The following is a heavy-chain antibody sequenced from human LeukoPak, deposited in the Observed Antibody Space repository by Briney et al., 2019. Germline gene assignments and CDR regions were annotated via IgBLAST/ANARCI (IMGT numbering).Heavy chain of an antibody. V-gene: IGHV3-43*02. Sequence: GGSLRLSCAASGFTFDDYAMHWVRQAPGKGLEWVSLISGDGGSTYYADSVKGRFTISRDNSKNSLYLQMNSLRTEDTALYYCAKDNVDCSGGSRYLYYFDYWGQGTLVTVSS. D-gene: IGHD2-15*01. CDR2: ISGDGGST. CDR1: GFTFDDYA. CDR3: AKDNVDCSGGSRYLYYFDY. J-gene: IGHJ4*02.